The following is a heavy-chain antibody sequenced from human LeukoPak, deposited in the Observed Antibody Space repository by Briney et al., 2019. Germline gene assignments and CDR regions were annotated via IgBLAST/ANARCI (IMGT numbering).Heavy chain of an antibody. CDR2: IYTSGST. J-gene: IGHJ3*02. Sequence: SQTLSLTCTVSGGSISSGSYYWSWIRQPAGKGLEWIGRIYTSGSTNYNPSLKSRVTISVDTSKNQFSLKLSFVTAADTAVYYCARELGYSGSYRDAFDIWGQGTMVTVSS. V-gene: IGHV4-61*02. CDR3: ARELGYSGSYRDAFDI. D-gene: IGHD1-26*01. CDR1: GGSISSGSYY.